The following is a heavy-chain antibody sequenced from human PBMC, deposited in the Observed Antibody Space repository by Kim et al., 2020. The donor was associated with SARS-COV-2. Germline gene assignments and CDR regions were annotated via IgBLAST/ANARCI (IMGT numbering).Heavy chain of an antibody. J-gene: IGHJ4*02. Sequence: GGSLRLSCAASGFTFSSYAMHWVRQAPGKGLEWVAVITYDGGNKYYADSVKGRFAISRDNSKNTLYLQMNSLRAEDTAVYYCARAYSGSYGGPFDYWAQGPGVTVST. CDR3: ARAYSGSYGGPFDY. CDR2: ITYDGGNK. CDR1: GFTFSSYA. V-gene: IGHV3-30*09. D-gene: IGHD1-26*01.